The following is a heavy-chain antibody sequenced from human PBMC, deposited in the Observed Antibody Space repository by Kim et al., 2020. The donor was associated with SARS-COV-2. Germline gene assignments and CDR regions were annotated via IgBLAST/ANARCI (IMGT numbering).Heavy chain of an antibody. D-gene: IGHD3-10*01. CDR1: GGTFSSYA. CDR3: ARVGEVVWFGNHHYYGM. CDR2: IVPIVGII. V-gene: IGHV1-69*10. J-gene: IGHJ6*01. Sequence: SVKVSCKASGGTFSSYAISWVRQAPGEGLAWMGRIVPIVGIIDSAQKFQGRVTLTADKSRTTAYMALSRLRSDDTAVYYCARVGEVVWFGNHHYYGM.